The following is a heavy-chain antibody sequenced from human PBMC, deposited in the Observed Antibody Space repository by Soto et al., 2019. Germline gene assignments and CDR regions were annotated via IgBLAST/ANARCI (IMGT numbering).Heavy chain of an antibody. CDR3: ARRLGGSGWYSGSAQQRRPDNWFDP. J-gene: IGHJ5*02. CDR1: GYSFATYW. V-gene: IGHV5-51*01. CDR2: IYPADSDT. Sequence: PGESLKISCKGSGYSFATYWIAWVRQMPGKGLEWMGIIYPADSDTRYSPSFQGQVTISADKSISTAYLQWSSLKASDTAMYYCARRLGGSGWYSGSAQQRRPDNWFDPWGQGTLVTVSS. D-gene: IGHD6-19*01.